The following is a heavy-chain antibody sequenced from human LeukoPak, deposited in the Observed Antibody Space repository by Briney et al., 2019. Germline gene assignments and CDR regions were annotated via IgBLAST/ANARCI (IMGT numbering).Heavy chain of an antibody. CDR2: IYTSGST. D-gene: IGHD6-19*01. J-gene: IGHJ5*02. V-gene: IGHV4-61*02. CDR3: ARERHRAVAGTDVGWFDP. Sequence: SQTLSLTCTVSGGSISSGSYYWSWIRQPAGKGLEWIGRIYTSGSTNYNPSLKSRVTISVDTSKNQFSLKLSSVTAADTAVYYCARERHRAVAGTDVGWFDPWGQGTLVTVSS. CDR1: GGSISSGSYY.